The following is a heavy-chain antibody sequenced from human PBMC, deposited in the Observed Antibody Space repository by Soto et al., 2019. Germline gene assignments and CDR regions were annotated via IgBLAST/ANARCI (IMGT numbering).Heavy chain of an antibody. CDR2: IIPIFGTA. J-gene: IGHJ6*02. V-gene: IGHV1-69*13. CDR1: GGTFSSYS. Sequence: SVKVSCKASGGTFSSYSISWVRQAPGEGLEWMGGIIPIFGTANYAQKFQGRVTITADESTSTAYMELSSLRSEDTAVYYCARSIVRSNSDYYYYYYGMDVWGQGTTVTVSS. CDR3: ARSIVRSNSDYYYYYYGMDV. D-gene: IGHD1-26*01.